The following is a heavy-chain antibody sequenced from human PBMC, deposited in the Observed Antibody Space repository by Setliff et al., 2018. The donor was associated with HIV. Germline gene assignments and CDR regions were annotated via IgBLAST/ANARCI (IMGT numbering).Heavy chain of an antibody. CDR3: STVVTLAYCHDGLCPAFDS. CDR2: VYFTGHT. CDR1: GGSISRYY. V-gene: IGHV4-59*01. J-gene: IGHJ4*02. D-gene: IGHD2-8*01. Sequence: SETLSLTCTVSGGSISRYYWSWIRQSPGKGLEWIGYVYFTGHTNFNPSLKSRVTMSIDTPQNQFSLKLGSVTAADTAVYFCSTVVTLAYCHDGLCPAFDSWGQGALVTVSS.